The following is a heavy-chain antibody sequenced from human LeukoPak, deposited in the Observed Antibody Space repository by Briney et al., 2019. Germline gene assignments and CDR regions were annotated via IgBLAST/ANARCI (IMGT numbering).Heavy chain of an antibody. CDR3: ATTRLLYTDYYWYFDL. CDR2: MHFSGST. Sequence: SETLSLTCTVSGGSISSSHYYCGWVRQPPGRGLEWIGNMHFSGSTYYNPSLKSRVTLSVDTSKNQFSLELNSVTAADTAVYFCATTRLLYTDYYWYFDLWGRGTLITVSS. J-gene: IGHJ2*01. CDR1: GGSISSSHYY. D-gene: IGHD3-9*01. V-gene: IGHV4-39*01.